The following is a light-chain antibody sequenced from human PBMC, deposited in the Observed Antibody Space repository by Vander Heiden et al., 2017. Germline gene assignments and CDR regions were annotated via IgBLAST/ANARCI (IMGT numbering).Light chain of an antibody. V-gene: IGKV1-27*01. CDR1: QGIRNY. CDR2: AES. J-gene: IGKJ1*01. Sequence: DIQMTQSPSSLSASVGDRVTITCRASQGIRNYLAWYQQKPGKVPKLLIYAESTLHSGVPSRFSGSGSGTDFTLTISSLQPEDVAIYYCQKYDNAPRTFGQGTKVEIK. CDR3: QKYDNAPRT.